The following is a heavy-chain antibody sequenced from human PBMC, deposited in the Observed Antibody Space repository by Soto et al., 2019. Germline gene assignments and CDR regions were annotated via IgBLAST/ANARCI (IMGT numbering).Heavy chain of an antibody. V-gene: IGHV3-33*01. D-gene: IGHD6-13*01. J-gene: IGHJ4*02. CDR3: ARSRYTSSWMVDY. Sequence: GGSLRLSCAASGFTFSTYGMHWVRQAPGKGLEWVAVIWYDGSNKNYADSVKGRFTISRDNSKDTLYLQMNSLRVEDTAVYYCARSRYTSSWMVDYWGRGTLVTVSS. CDR1: GFTFSTYG. CDR2: IWYDGSNK.